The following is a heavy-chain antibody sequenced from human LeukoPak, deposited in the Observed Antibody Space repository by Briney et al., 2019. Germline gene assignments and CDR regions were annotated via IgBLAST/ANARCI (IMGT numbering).Heavy chain of an antibody. CDR3: ARDHQYDFDY. CDR2: IGAYSGST. V-gene: IGHV1-18*01. J-gene: IGHJ4*02. Sequence: ASVEVSCKASGYTFSTYGISWVRQAPGQGLEWMGWIGAYSGSTSYAQKFQGRVTMTTDTSTSAAYMELRSLTSDDTAVYYCARDHQYDFDYWGQGTLVTVSS. D-gene: IGHD2-2*01. CDR1: GYTFSTYG.